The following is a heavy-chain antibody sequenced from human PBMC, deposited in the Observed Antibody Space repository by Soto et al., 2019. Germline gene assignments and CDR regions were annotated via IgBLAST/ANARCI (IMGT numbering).Heavy chain of an antibody. J-gene: IGHJ4*02. D-gene: IGHD2-8*01. V-gene: IGHV3-30-3*01. CDR2: ISYDGSNK. CDR3: ARDRPDIVLMVYAIQYYFDY. Sequence: SGGSLRLSCAASGFTFSSYAMHWVRQAPGKGLEWVAVISYDGSNKYYADSVKGRFTISRDNSKNTLYLQMNSLRAEDTAVYYCARDRPDIVLMVYAIQYYFDYWGQGTLVTVSS. CDR1: GFTFSSYA.